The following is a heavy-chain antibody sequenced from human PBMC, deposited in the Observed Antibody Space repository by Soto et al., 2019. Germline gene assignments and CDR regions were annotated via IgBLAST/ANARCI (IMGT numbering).Heavy chain of an antibody. CDR3: AREEGVVAAVIYGMDV. V-gene: IGHV3-33*01. CDR1: GFTFSSYG. J-gene: IGHJ6*02. D-gene: IGHD6-13*01. CDR2: IWYDGSNK. Sequence: GGSLRLSCAASGFTFSSYGMHWVRQAPGKGLEWVAVIWYDGSNKYYADSVKGRFTISRDNSKNTLYLQMNSLRAEDTAVYYCAREEGVVAAVIYGMDVWGQGTTVTVSS.